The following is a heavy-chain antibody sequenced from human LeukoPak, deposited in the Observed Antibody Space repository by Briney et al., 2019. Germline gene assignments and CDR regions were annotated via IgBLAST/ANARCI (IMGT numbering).Heavy chain of an antibody. J-gene: IGHJ4*02. Sequence: SETLSLTCTVSGGSISSGGYYWSWIRQPAGKGLEWIGRMYTSGNTNYNPSLKSRATISVDTSKNQFSLKLSSVTAADTAVYYCARDGVAGTDYWGQGTLVTVSS. V-gene: IGHV4-61*02. CDR3: ARDGVAGTDY. D-gene: IGHD6-19*01. CDR2: MYTSGNT. CDR1: GGSISSGGYY.